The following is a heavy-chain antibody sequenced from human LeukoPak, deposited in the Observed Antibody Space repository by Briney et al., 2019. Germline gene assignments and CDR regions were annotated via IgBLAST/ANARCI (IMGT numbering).Heavy chain of an antibody. J-gene: IGHJ4*02. CDR3: ANLPVEMANNPLH. Sequence: SVKVSCKASGGTFSSYAISWVRQAPGQGLEWMGGIIPIFGTANYAQKFQGRVTITTDESTSTAYMELSSLRSEDTAVYYCANLPVEMANNPLHWGQGTLLTVSS. CDR2: IIPIFGTA. CDR1: GGTFSSYA. D-gene: IGHD5-24*01. V-gene: IGHV1-69*05.